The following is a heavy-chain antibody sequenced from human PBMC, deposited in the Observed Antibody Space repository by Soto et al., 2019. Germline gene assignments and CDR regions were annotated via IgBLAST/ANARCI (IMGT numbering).Heavy chain of an antibody. V-gene: IGHV4-59*01. D-gene: IGHD2-21*02. Sequence: SETLSLTCTVSGGSISGYYWSWIRQPPGKGLEWIGYMYNAGSTVYNPSFKSRVTISVDTSKNQFSLKLNSVTAADTAVYYCARDLWGYCGTDCYPLDVWGQGTTVTVS. CDR2: MYNAGST. J-gene: IGHJ6*02. CDR3: ARDLWGYCGTDCYPLDV. CDR1: GGSISGYY.